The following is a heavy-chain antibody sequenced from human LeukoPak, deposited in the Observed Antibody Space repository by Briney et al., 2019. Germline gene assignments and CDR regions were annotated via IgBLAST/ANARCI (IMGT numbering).Heavy chain of an antibody. Sequence: GGSLRLSCAASGFTFSSYSMNWVRQAPGKGLEWVSSISSSSSYIYYADSVKGRFTISRDNAKNSLYLQMNSLRAEDTAVYYCARDLPIDDYGDYGFDYWGQGTLVTVSS. V-gene: IGHV3-21*01. CDR1: GFTFSSYS. CDR2: ISSSSSYI. J-gene: IGHJ4*02. CDR3: ARDLPIDDYGDYGFDY. D-gene: IGHD4-17*01.